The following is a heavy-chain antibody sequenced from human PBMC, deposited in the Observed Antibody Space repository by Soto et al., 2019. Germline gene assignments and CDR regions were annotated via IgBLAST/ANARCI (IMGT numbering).Heavy chain of an antibody. V-gene: IGHV1-69*02. CDR1: GGTFSSYT. Sequence: ASVKVSCEASGGTFSSYTLSWVRQAPGQGLEWMGRIIPILGIANYAQKFQGRVTITADKSTSTAYMELSSLRSEDTAVYYCARGPTVTTPFDYWGQGTLVTVSS. J-gene: IGHJ4*02. CDR3: ARGPTVTTPFDY. CDR2: IIPILGIA. D-gene: IGHD4-17*01.